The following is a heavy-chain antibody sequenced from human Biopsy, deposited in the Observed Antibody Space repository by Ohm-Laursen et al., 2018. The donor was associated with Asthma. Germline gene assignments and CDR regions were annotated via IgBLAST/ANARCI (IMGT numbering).Heavy chain of an antibody. CDR3: ARDVVWFREVGGMDV. CDR1: GFTLTTYA. D-gene: IGHD3-10*01. J-gene: IGHJ6*02. Sequence: SLRLSCAASGFTLTTYAIHWVRQAPGKGLEWVAVISYDGSTKHSADSVKGRFIVSRDISENILSLQMNSLRPEDTAVYYCARDVVWFREVGGMDVWGQGTTVTVSS. CDR2: ISYDGSTK. V-gene: IGHV3-30*03.